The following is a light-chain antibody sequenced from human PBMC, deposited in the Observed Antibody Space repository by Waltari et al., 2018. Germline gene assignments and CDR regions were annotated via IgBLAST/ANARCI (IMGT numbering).Light chain of an antibody. CDR3: SVKRGSNTVV. CDR2: DVS. J-gene: IGLJ2*01. CDR1: SSDFYYY. V-gene: IGLV2-14*03. Sequence: QSALTQPASVSGSPGQSITISCTGASSDFYYYFCWYQHHPGKAPKLMIYDVSNRPSGVSNRFSGSNSGSTASLTISGLQAEDEADYYCSVKRGSNTVVFGGGTKLTVL.